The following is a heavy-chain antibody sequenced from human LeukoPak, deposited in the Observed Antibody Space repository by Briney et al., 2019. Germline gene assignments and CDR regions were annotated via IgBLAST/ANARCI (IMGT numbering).Heavy chain of an antibody. J-gene: IGHJ4*02. CDR2: IYYSGST. CDR1: GGSISGYY. CDR3: ARGHYYYCGSGSYKTGFDY. D-gene: IGHD3-10*01. V-gene: IGHV4-59*12. Sequence: SETLSLTCTVSGGSISGYYWSWIRQPPGKGLEWIGYIYYSGSTSYNPSLKSRVTISVDTSKNQFSLKLSSVTAADTAVYYCARGHYYYCGSGSYKTGFDYWGQGTLVTVSS.